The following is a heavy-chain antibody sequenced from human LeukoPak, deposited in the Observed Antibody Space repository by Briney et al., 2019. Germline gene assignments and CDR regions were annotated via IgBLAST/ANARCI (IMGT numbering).Heavy chain of an antibody. J-gene: IGHJ2*01. CDR3: ARGVGAVYWYFDL. V-gene: IGHV4-30-2*02. Sequence: QPSETLSLTCTVSGGSISSGGYSWSWIRQPPGKGLEWIGYIYHSGSTYYNPSLKSRVTISVDTSKNQFSLKLTSVTAADTAVYYCARGVGAVYWYFDLWGRGTLVTVSS. D-gene: IGHD1-26*01. CDR2: IYHSGST. CDR1: GGSISSGGYS.